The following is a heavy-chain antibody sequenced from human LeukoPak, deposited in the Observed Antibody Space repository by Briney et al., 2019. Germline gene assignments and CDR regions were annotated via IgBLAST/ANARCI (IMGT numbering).Heavy chain of an antibody. CDR1: GFTFNNAW. CDR3: TTEAVAYTQFDY. Sequence: GGSLRLSCAASGFTFNNAWMSWVRQAPGKGLEWVGRIKSKTDGGRTDYAAPVKGRFTISRDDSENTLYLQMNRLKTEDTAVYYCTTEAVAYTQFDYWGQGTLVTVSS. V-gene: IGHV3-15*01. J-gene: IGHJ4*02. D-gene: IGHD2-2*02. CDR2: IKSKTDGGRT.